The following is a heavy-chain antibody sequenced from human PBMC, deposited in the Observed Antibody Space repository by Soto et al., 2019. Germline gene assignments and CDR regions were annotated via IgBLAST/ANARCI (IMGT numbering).Heavy chain of an antibody. V-gene: IGHV4-34*01. CDR2: INHSGST. CDR1: GGSFSGYY. Sequence: PSETLSLTCAVYGGSFSGYYWSWIRQPPGKGLEWIGEINHSGSTNYNPSLKSRVTISGDTSKNQFSLKLSSVTAADTAVYYCARRYSSGWYHFDYWGQGTLVTVS. D-gene: IGHD6-19*01. J-gene: IGHJ4*02. CDR3: ARRYSSGWYHFDY.